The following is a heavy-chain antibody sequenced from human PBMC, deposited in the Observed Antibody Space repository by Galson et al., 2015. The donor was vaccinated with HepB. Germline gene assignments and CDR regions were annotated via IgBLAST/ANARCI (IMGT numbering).Heavy chain of an antibody. V-gene: IGHV3-11*05. CDR1: GFNFSDYY. CDR2: IRSRSRHT. Sequence: SLRLSCAASGFNFSDYYLSWIRQAPGKGLAWVSYIRSRSRHTNYADSVKGRLPISRDNATSSLYLQMNRLRAADTAVYYCARVKMDYFGSGSYPRSFYYNYGMDVWGLGTTVTVSS. CDR3: ARVKMDYFGSGSYPRSFYYNYGMDV. J-gene: IGHJ6*02. D-gene: IGHD3-10*01.